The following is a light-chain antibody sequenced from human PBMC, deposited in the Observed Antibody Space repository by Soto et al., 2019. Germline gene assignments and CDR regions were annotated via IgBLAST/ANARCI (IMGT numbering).Light chain of an antibody. V-gene: IGLV2-14*01. J-gene: IGLJ1*01. CDR1: SSDVGGYNY. CDR3: SSYTSSSTRP. CDR2: EVS. Sequence: SGLTHPASVSGSPGRSITISCTGTSSDVGGYNYVSWYQQHPGKAPKLMIYEVSNRPSGVSNRFSGSKSGNTASLTISGLQAEDEADYYCSSYTSSSTRPFGTGTKVTVL.